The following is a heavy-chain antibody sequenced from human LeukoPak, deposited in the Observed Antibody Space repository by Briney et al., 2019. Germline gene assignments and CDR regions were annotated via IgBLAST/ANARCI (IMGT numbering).Heavy chain of an antibody. CDR2: INPNSGGT. Sequence: ASVKVSCKASGYSFTGYYMHWVRQAPGQGLEWMGWINPNSGGTNYAQKFQGRVTMTRDTSISTAYMELSRLRSDDTAVYYCARAKRWLRDYFDYWGQGTLVTVSS. CDR1: GYSFTGYY. D-gene: IGHD5-24*01. CDR3: ARAKRWLRDYFDY. V-gene: IGHV1-2*02. J-gene: IGHJ4*02.